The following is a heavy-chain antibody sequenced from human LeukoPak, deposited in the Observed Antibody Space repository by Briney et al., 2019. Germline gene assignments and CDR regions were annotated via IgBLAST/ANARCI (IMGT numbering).Heavy chain of an antibody. CDR3: ARVGHYYGSGNYYDGRGTFDY. CDR1: GGTFSSYA. J-gene: IGHJ4*02. D-gene: IGHD3-10*01. CDR2: IIPMFGTA. Sequence: SVKVSCKASGGTFSSYAISWVRQAPGQGLEWMGGIIPMFGTANYAQKFQGRVTITADKSTSTAYMELSSLRSEDTAVYYCARVGHYYGSGNYYDGRGTFDYWGQGTWSPSPQ. V-gene: IGHV1-69*06.